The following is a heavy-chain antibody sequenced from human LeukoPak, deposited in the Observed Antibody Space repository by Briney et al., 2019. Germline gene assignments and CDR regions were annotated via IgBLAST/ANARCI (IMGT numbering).Heavy chain of an antibody. Sequence: SETLSLTCTVSGGSISSSSYYWGWIRQPPGKGLEWIGSIYYSGSTYYNPSLKSRVTISVDTSKNQFSLKLSSVTAADTAVYYCATQPDYGDDGYFDYWGQGTLVTVPS. J-gene: IGHJ4*02. D-gene: IGHD4-17*01. CDR1: GGSISSSSYY. CDR2: IYYSGST. V-gene: IGHV4-39*01. CDR3: ATQPDYGDDGYFDY.